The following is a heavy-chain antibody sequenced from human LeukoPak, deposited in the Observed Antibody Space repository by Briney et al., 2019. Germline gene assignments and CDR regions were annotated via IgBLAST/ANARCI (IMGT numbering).Heavy chain of an antibody. J-gene: IGHJ4*02. V-gene: IGHV1-69*13. CDR1: GGTFSSYA. Sequence: GASVKVSCKASGGTFSSYAISWVRQAPEQGLEWVGGIIPIFGTANYAQKFQGRVTITADESTSTAYMELSSLRSEDTAVYYCARDPDRDSYPLGDFDYWGQGTLVTVSS. CDR2: IIPIFGTA. CDR3: ARDPDRDSYPLGDFDY. D-gene: IGHD5-18*01.